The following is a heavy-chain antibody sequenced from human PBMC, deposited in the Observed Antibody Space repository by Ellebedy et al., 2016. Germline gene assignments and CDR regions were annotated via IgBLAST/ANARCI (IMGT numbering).Heavy chain of an antibody. CDR3: ARILAAAGNDPLQPSDY. J-gene: IGHJ4*02. CDR2: INPNSGGT. Sequence: ASVKVSXKASRYTFTGYYMHWVRQAPGQGLEWMGWINPNSGGTGYAQKFQGRVTMTRNTSISTAYMELSSLRSEDTAVYYCARILAAAGNDPLQPSDYWGQGTLVTVSS. V-gene: IGHV1-2*02. CDR1: RYTFTGYY. D-gene: IGHD6-13*01.